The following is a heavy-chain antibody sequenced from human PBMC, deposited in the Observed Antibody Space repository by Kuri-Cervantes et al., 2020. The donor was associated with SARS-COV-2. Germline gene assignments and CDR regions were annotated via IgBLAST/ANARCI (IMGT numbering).Heavy chain of an antibody. V-gene: IGHV3-23*01. CDR3: AKRSDIAAAGQTDY. D-gene: IGHD6-13*01. Sequence: GESLKISCAASGFTFSSYAMSWVRQAPGKGLEWVSAISGSGGSTYYADSVKGRFTISRDNSKNTLYLQMNSLRAEDTAVYYCAKRSDIAAAGQTDYWGQGTLVTVSS. CDR1: GFTFSSYA. J-gene: IGHJ4*02. CDR2: ISGSGGST.